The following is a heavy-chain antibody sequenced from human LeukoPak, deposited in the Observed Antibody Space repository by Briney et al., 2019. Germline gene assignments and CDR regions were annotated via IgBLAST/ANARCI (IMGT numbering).Heavy chain of an antibody. J-gene: IGHJ4*02. CDR1: GDSMNNYY. CDR3: ARGGVLHTYFDY. V-gene: IGHV4-4*07. D-gene: IGHD3-16*01. Sequence: SETLSLTCTVSGDSMNNYYWTWMRQPAGKGLEWIGRIYISRNTMYNPSLQSRVTMSLDTSKNHFSLKLRSVTAADTAVYFCARGGVLHTYFDYWGQGTLVNVSS. CDR2: IYISRNT.